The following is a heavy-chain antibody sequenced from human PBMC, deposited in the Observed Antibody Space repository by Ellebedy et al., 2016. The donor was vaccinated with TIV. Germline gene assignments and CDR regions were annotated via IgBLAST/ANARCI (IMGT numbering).Heavy chain of an antibody. CDR3: ARGGGDRPHALDV. Sequence: MPSETLSLTCTVSGGSMISDDHYWGWVRQPPGKGREWIGYIYYSGTTYYNPSLNHRLIMSVDKSKSQVSLKLTSVTATDTAVYYCARGGGDRPHALDVWGQGTKVTVSS. CDR2: IYYSGTT. D-gene: IGHD3-10*01. J-gene: IGHJ3*01. CDR1: GGSMISDDHY. V-gene: IGHV4-30-4*08.